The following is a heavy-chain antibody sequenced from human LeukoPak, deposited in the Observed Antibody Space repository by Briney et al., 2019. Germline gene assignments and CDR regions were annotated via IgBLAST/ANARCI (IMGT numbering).Heavy chain of an antibody. V-gene: IGHV4-31*03. J-gene: IGHJ4*02. CDR3: ARDGYDSSGYAD. CDR2: IYYSGST. Sequence: PSETLSLTCTVSGGSISSGGYYWSWIRQHPGKGLEWIGYIYYSGSTYYNPSLKSRVTISVDTSKNQFSLKLSSVTAADTAVYYCARDGYDSSGYADWGQGTLVTVSS. D-gene: IGHD3-22*01. CDR1: GGSISSGGYY.